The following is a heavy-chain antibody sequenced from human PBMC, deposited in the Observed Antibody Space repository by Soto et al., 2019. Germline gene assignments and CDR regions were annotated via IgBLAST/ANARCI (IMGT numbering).Heavy chain of an antibody. J-gene: IGHJ4*02. V-gene: IGHV1-18*01. CDR2: ISAYNVNT. CDR1: GYTFTSYG. CDR3: ARDPARYSSSYFDY. Sequence: ASVKVSCKASGYTFTSYGISWVRQAPGQGLEWMGWISAYNVNTNYAQKLQGRVTMTTDTSTSTAYMELRSLRSDDTAVYYCARDPARYSSSYFDYWGQGTLVTVSS. D-gene: IGHD6-6*01.